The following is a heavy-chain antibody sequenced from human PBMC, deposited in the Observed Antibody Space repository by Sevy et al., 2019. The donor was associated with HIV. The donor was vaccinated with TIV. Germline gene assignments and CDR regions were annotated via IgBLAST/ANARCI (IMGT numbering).Heavy chain of an antibody. V-gene: IGHV3-23*01. CDR3: AKRVAGALAALDI. Sequence: GGSLRLSCAASGFTFRNYVMNWVRQPPGKGLEWVSVISDGGGTTYYADSVKGRFTISRDDSKSTLYLQMNSLRVEDTAVYFCAKRVAGALAALDIWGHGTMVTVS. J-gene: IGHJ3*02. CDR1: GFTFRNYV. D-gene: IGHD3-10*01. CDR2: ISDGGGTT.